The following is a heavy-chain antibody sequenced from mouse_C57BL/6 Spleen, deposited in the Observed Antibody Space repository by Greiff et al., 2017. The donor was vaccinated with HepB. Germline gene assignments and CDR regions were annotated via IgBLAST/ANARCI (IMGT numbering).Heavy chain of an antibody. CDR1: GFSLTSYG. Sequence: VKLQESGPGLVQPSQSLSITCTVSGFSLTSYGVHWVRQSPGKGLEWLGVIWRGGSTDYNAAFMSRLSITKDNSKSQVFFKMNSLQADDTAIYYCAGGYGSRKEYYFDYWGQGTTLTVSS. V-gene: IGHV2-5*01. D-gene: IGHD1-1*01. CDR3: AGGYGSRKEYYFDY. J-gene: IGHJ2*01. CDR2: IWRGGST.